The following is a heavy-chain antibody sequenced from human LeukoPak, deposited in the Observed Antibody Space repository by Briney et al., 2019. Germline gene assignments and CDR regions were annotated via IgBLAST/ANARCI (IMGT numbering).Heavy chain of an antibody. V-gene: IGHV1-24*01. D-gene: IGHD3-16*02. Sequence: GASVKVSCKVSGYILTELSMHWVRQAPGKGLEWMGGFDPEDGETIYAQKFQGRVTMTEDTSTDTAYMELSSLRSEDTAVCYCATGVITFGGVIETNYWGQGTLVTVSS. J-gene: IGHJ4*02. CDR3: ATGVITFGGVIETNY. CDR1: GYILTELS. CDR2: FDPEDGET.